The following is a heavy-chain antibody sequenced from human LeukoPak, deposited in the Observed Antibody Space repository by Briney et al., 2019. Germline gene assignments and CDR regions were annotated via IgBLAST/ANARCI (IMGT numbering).Heavy chain of an antibody. Sequence: SETLSLTCTVSGDSISTGSYYWSWIRPPAGQGLMWIGRIYASGNTNHNPSLKSRVTISIDTSNNQFSLKLNSATAADTAVYYCKMGYSSGWEPYYLDSWGQGILVTVSS. J-gene: IGHJ4*02. CDR3: KMGYSSGWEPYYLDS. D-gene: IGHD6-19*01. CDR2: IYASGNT. V-gene: IGHV4-61*02. CDR1: GDSISTGSYY.